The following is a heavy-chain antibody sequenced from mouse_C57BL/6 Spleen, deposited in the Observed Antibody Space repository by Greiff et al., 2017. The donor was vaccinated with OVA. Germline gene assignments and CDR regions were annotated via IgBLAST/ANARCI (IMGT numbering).Heavy chain of an antibody. CDR3: ARDGGYAMDY. J-gene: IGHJ4*01. V-gene: IGHV5-4*01. CDR2: ISDGGSYT. Sequence: EVQGVESGGGLVKPGGSLKLSCAASGFTFSSYAMYWVRQTPEKRLEWVATISDGGSYTYYPDNVKGRFTISRDKAKNNLYLQMSHLKSEDTAMYYCARDGGYAMDYWGQGTSVTVSS. CDR1: GFTFSSYA.